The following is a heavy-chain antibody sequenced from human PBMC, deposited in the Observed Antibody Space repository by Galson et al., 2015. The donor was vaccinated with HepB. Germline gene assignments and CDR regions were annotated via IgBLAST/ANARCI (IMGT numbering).Heavy chain of an antibody. CDR2: ISSNGGST. J-gene: IGHJ4*02. V-gene: IGHV3-64D*06. D-gene: IGHD5-24*01. CDR3: VKRSGEMATVTGLLDY. Sequence: SLRLSCAASGFTFSSYAMHWVRQAPGKGLEYVSAISSNGGSTYYADSVKGRFTISRDNSKNTLYLQMSSLRAEDTAVYYCVKRSGEMATVTGLLDYWGQGTLVTVSS. CDR1: GFTFSSYA.